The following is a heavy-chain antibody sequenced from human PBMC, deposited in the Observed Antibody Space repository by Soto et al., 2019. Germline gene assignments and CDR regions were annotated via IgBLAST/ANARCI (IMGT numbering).Heavy chain of an antibody. CDR1: GFTFNRHP. CDR3: ARASGHIYATLHGPFDQ. J-gene: IGHJ4*02. Sequence: PGGSLRLSCAASGFTFNRHPLHWVRQAPGKGLEWVAVISHDGNNKYYADSVKGRFTISRDNSMNMLYLQMHGLRTEDTAIFYCARASGHIYATLHGPFDQWGQGALVTVSS. CDR2: ISHDGNNK. V-gene: IGHV3-30-3*01. D-gene: IGHD2-8*01.